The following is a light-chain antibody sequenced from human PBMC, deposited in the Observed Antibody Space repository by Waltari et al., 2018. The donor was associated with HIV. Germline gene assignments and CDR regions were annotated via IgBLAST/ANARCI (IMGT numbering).Light chain of an antibody. CDR1: RNTIGAGYD. CDR3: QSYDTSLGGWV. V-gene: IGLV1-40*01. CDR2: RNV. Sequence: QSVLTQPPPVSGAPGQRVTIPCTGGRNTIGAGYDVHWYQQLPGTAPKLLIFRNVKRPSGVPDRFSGSKSGTSASLAITGLQAEDEADFYCQSYDTSLGGWVFGGGTKLTVL. J-gene: IGLJ3*02.